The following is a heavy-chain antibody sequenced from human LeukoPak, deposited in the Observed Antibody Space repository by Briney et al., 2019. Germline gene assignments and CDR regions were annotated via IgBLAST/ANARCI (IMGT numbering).Heavy chain of an antibody. D-gene: IGHD4-17*01. J-gene: IGHJ4*02. V-gene: IGHV4-59*01. CDR3: TREPDTVTGGV. CDR1: GGSFSGYY. Sequence: PSETLSLTCAVYGGSFSGYYWSWIRQPPGKGLEWIGYISYTENTDYNPSLRSRVTISVDTSKNQFSLTLTSVTAADTAVYYCTREPDTVTGGVWGQGTRVTVSS. CDR2: ISYTENT.